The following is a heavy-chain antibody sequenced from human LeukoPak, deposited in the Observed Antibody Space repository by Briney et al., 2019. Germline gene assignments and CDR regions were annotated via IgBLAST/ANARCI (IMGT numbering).Heavy chain of an antibody. CDR1: EFTFSRYW. D-gene: IGHD5-18*01. V-gene: IGHV3-7*05. CDR3: AKGIELWLTYFDH. Sequence: PGGSLRLSCAASEFTFSRYWMSWVRQAPGKGLEWVANINQDGGEKHYVDSVKGRFTISRDNAKNSLYLQMNSLRAEDTAVYYRAKGIELWLTYFDHWGQGTLVTASS. CDR2: INQDGGEK. J-gene: IGHJ4*02.